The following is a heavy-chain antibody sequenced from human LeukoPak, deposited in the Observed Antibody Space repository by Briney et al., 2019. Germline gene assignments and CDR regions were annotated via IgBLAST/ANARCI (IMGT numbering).Heavy chain of an antibody. D-gene: IGHD3-22*01. CDR1: GFTFSDYY. V-gene: IGHV3-38-3*01. Sequence: GGSLRLSCAASGFTFSDYYMSWIRQAPGKGLEWVSSISGGSTYYADSRKGRFTISRDNSKNTLHPQMNSLRAEDTAVYYCKNGITMIVVAYYGGQGTLVTVSS. CDR2: ISGGST. J-gene: IGHJ4*02. CDR3: KNGITMIVVAYY.